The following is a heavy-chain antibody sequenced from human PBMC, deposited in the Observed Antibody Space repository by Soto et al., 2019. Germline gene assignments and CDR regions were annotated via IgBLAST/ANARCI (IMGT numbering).Heavy chain of an antibody. V-gene: IGHV5-51*01. Sequence: PGESLKISCKGSGYSFTSYWIGWVRQMPGKGLEWMGIIYPGDSDTRYSPSFQGQVTISADKSISTAYLQWSSLKASDTAMYYCARPDRVGDYYYGMDVWGQGTTVTVSS. CDR3: ARPDRVGDYYYGMDV. J-gene: IGHJ6*02. D-gene: IGHD3-10*01. CDR2: IYPGDSDT. CDR1: GYSFTSYW.